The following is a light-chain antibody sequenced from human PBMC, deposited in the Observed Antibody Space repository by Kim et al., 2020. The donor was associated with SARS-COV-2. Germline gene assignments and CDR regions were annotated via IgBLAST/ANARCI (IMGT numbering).Light chain of an antibody. CDR2: GAS. Sequence: SPGERATPSCRASQSVSSNLAWYQQKPGQAPRLLIYGASTRATGIPARFSGSGSGTEFTLTISSLQSEDFAVYYCQQYNNWPGRTFGQGTKVDIK. J-gene: IGKJ1*01. CDR1: QSVSSN. CDR3: QQYNNWPGRT. V-gene: IGKV3-15*01.